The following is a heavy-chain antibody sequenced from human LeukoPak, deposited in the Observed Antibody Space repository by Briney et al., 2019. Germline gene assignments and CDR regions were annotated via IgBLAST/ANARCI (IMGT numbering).Heavy chain of an antibody. D-gene: IGHD3-3*01. J-gene: IGHJ4*02. CDR3: ARVHDFWSGFFDY. Sequence: ASVKVSCKASGYTFTTYYMHWVRQAPAQGPEWMGLINPLGGSTTYAHKIQDRLTMTRDTPTSTVYMELRSLRSEDTAVYYCARVHDFWSGFFDYWGQGTLVTVSS. CDR1: GYTFTTYY. CDR2: INPLGGST. V-gene: IGHV1-46*01.